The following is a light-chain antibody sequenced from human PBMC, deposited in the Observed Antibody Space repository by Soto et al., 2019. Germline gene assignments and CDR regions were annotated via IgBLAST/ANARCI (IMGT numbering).Light chain of an antibody. CDR2: DAS. Sequence: EIVLTQSPATLSLSPGERATLSCRASQSVSRYLSWYQQKFGQAPRLLISDASNRATGIPARFSGSGSGTDFTLTISSLEPEDFAIYYCQQRSNWPPNTFGQGTKLEIK. CDR1: QSVSRY. J-gene: IGKJ2*01. V-gene: IGKV3-11*01. CDR3: QQRSNWPPNT.